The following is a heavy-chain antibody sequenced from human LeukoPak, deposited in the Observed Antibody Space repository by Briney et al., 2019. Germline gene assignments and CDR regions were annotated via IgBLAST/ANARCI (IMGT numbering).Heavy chain of an antibody. CDR1: GGSISSYY. D-gene: IGHD3-16*01. Sequence: PSETLSLTCTVSGGSISSYYWSWIRQPAGKGLEWIGRIYTSGSTNYNPSLKSRVTMSVDTSKNQFSLKLSSVTAADTAVYYCARDAVRAPSRGSWFDPWGQGTLVTVSS. CDR3: ARDAVRAPSRGSWFDP. V-gene: IGHV4-4*07. CDR2: IYTSGST. J-gene: IGHJ5*02.